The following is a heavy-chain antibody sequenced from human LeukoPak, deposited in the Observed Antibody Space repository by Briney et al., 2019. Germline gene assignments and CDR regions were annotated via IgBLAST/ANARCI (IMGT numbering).Heavy chain of an antibody. Sequence: SSVKVSFKASVGACSSCAFSWVRQRPGQGLEWMGRVIPIFGIADYAQKFQGRVTITADKSTSTAYMELSSLRSEDTAVYYCARDGYSYGLPLENDAFDIWGQGTMVTVSS. CDR3: ARDGYSYGLPLENDAFDI. CDR2: VIPIFGIA. CDR1: VGACSSCA. J-gene: IGHJ3*02. V-gene: IGHV1-69*04. D-gene: IGHD5-18*01.